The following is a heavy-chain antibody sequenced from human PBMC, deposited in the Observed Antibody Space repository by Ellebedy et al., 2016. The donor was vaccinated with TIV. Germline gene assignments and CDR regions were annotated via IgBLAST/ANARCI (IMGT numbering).Heavy chain of an antibody. V-gene: IGHV3-66*01. CDR1: GLIVTSNY. J-gene: IGHJ6*02. CDR3: ASDLYRTGAWEGLPYGMDV. Sequence: PGGSLRLSCAASGLIVTSNYRSWVRQAPGKGLEWVSVIYSGGSAFSAYSVRGSFTIFRDHSKNTLYLHMNSLRADETAVYYCASDLYRTGAWEGLPYGMDVWGQGTAVTVSS. CDR2: IYSGGSA. D-gene: IGHD1-26*01.